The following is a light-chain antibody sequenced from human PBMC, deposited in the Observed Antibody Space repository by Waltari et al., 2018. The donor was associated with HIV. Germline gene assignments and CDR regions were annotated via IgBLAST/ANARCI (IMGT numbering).Light chain of an antibody. Sequence: QSALTQPPSASGSPGQSVTISCTGTSSDVGGYNYVPWYQQHPGKVPKLMVHEVNTRPSGVPDLFCGARAGKTASLTVLGLQAEDEAHCYCSSYAGKNKLRFGGGTRLTVL. J-gene: IGLJ2*01. V-gene: IGLV2-8*01. CDR3: SSYAGKNKLR. CDR2: EVN. CDR1: SSDVGGYNY.